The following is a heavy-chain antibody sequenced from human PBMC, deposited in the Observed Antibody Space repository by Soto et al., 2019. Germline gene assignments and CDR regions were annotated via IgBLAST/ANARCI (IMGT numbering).Heavy chain of an antibody. CDR1: GFTLSNTG. CDR2: ISHDGFSQ. J-gene: IGHJ5*01. CDR3: AKDWGSSGWFHWFDS. D-gene: IGHD6-13*01. V-gene: IGHV3-30*18. Sequence: QVQLVESGGGVVQPGTSLRLSCVVSGFTLSNTGVHWVRQAPGKGLGWVAMISHDGFSQHYVDSVRGRFTISRDNSKNPLYLQMASLRPEDTSAYYCAKDWGSSGWFHWFDSWGQGTLVIVSS.